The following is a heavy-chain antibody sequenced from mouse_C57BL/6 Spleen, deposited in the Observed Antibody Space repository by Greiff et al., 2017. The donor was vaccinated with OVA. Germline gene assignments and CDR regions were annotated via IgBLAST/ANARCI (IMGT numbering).Heavy chain of an antibody. D-gene: IGHD1-1*01. V-gene: IGHV1-61*01. CDR2: IYPSDSET. J-gene: IGHJ3*01. CDR3: ARSYYYGSSSWFAY. Sequence: QVQLQQPGAELVRPGSSVKLSCKASGYTFTSYWMDWVKQRPGQGLEWIGNIYPSDSETPYNQKFKDKATLTVDKSSSTAYMQLSSLTSEDSAVYYCARSYYYGSSSWFAYWGQGTLVTVSA. CDR1: GYTFTSYW.